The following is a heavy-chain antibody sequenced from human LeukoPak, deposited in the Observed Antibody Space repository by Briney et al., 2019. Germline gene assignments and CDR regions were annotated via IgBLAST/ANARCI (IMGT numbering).Heavy chain of an antibody. CDR1: GFTFSSYS. CDR2: ISSSSSTI. V-gene: IGHV3-48*01. Sequence: GGSLGLSCAASGFTFSSYSMNWVRQAPGKGLEWVSYISSSSSTIYYADSVKGRFTISRDNAKNSLYLQMNSLRAEDTAVYYCARDPGYDSSGYYPLDYWGQGTLVTVSS. J-gene: IGHJ4*02. CDR3: ARDPGYDSSGYYPLDY. D-gene: IGHD3-22*01.